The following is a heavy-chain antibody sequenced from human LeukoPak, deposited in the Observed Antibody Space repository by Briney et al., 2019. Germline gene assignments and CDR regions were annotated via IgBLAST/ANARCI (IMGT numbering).Heavy chain of an antibody. Sequence: PSETLSLTCTVSGGSISSGSFHWSWIRQPAGKGLEWIGRIYTSGSTNYNPSLKSRVTISVDTSKNQFSLKLSSVTAADTAVYYCARVPTYDSSGYYYREIWYFDLWGRGTLVTVSS. D-gene: IGHD3-22*01. CDR1: GGSISSGSFH. J-gene: IGHJ2*01. CDR2: IYTSGST. V-gene: IGHV4-61*02. CDR3: ARVPTYDSSGYYYREIWYFDL.